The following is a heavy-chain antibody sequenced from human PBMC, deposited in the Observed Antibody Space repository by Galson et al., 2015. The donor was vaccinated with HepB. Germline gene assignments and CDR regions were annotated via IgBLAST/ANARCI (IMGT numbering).Heavy chain of an antibody. J-gene: IGHJ3*02. Sequence: TLSLTCTVSGGSISSLSYYWVWIRQSPGKGLEWIGSIYYSGTTYYNPSLKSRVTMSVDTSKNQFSLKLNSVTAADTAVYHCARPQGLVRGPFPGSDAFNIWGQGTKVTVSA. V-gene: IGHV4-39*01. CDR2: IYYSGTT. CDR3: ARPQGLVRGPFPGSDAFNI. D-gene: IGHD6-19*01. CDR1: GGSISSLSYY.